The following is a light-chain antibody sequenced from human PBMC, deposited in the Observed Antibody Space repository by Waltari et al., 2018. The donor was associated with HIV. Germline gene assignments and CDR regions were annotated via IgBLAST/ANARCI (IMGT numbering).Light chain of an antibody. CDR3: QQYGSSPPSDT. J-gene: IGKJ4*01. Sequence: EIVLTQSPGTLSLSPGERATLSCRASQSVSSSYLAWYQQKPGQAPRLLIYGASSRATGIPDRFSGSASGTDFTLTISRLEPEDFAVYYCQQYGSSPPSDTFGGGTKVEIK. V-gene: IGKV3-20*01. CDR2: GAS. CDR1: QSVSSSY.